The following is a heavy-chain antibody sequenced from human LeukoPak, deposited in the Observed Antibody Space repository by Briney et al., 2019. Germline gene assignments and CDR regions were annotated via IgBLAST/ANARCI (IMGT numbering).Heavy chain of an antibody. V-gene: IGHV4-34*01. CDR2: INHSGST. CDR1: GGSFSGYY. J-gene: IGHJ5*02. Sequence: SETLSLTCAVYGGSFSGYYWSWIRQPPGKGLEWIGEINHSGSTNYNPSLKSRVTISVDTSKNQFSLKLSSVTAADTAVYYCARAGVAAGRVRFDPWGQGTLVTVSS. CDR3: ARAGVAAGRVRFDP. D-gene: IGHD6-13*01.